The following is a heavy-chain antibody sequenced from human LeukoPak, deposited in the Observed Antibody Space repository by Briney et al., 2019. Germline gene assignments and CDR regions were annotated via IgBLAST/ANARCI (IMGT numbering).Heavy chain of an antibody. CDR2: IYSGGST. D-gene: IGHD6-13*01. CDR3: ARDAAAQQLVHYFDY. V-gene: IGHV3-53*01. Sequence: GGSLRLSCAASGFTFSSNLMSWVRQAPGKGLEWVSLIYSGGSTYYADSVKGRFTISRDNSKNTLYLQMNSLRAEDTAVYYCARDAAAQQLVHYFDYWGQGTLVTVSS. CDR1: GFTFSSNL. J-gene: IGHJ4*02.